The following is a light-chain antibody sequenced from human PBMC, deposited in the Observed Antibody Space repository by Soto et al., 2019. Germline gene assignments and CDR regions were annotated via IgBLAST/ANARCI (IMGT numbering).Light chain of an antibody. CDR3: SSYTNINTRACV. CDR2: EVT. Sequence: QSALTQPASVSGSPGQSITISCTGTSGDIGSYNRVSRYQQHPGKAPKLIIYEVTDRPSGVSNRFSGSESGNTASLTISGLQAEDEAEYYCSSYTNINTRACVFGTGTQLTVL. CDR1: SGDIGSYNR. V-gene: IGLV2-14*01. J-gene: IGLJ1*01.